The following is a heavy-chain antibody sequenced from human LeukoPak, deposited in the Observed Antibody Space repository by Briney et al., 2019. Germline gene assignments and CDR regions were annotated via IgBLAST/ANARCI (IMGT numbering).Heavy chain of an antibody. J-gene: IGHJ4*02. D-gene: IGHD2-15*01. CDR1: GFTFSSDA. V-gene: IGHV3-23*01. Sequence: GGSLRLSCAASGFTFSSDAMSWVRQAPGKGLEWVSAISGSGGSTYYADSVKGRFTISRDNSKNTLYLQMNSLRAEDTAVYYCAKDSDIVVVVAAMPLDYWGQGTLVTVSS. CDR2: ISGSGGST. CDR3: AKDSDIVVVVAAMPLDY.